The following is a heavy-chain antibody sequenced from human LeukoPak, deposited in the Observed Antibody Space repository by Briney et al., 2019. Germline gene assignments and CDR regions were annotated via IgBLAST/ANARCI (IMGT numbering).Heavy chain of an antibody. V-gene: IGHV4-59*12. CDR2: IYYSGSA. CDR1: GGSITSYY. Sequence: SETLSLTCTVSGGSITSYYWSWIRQPPGKGLEWIGYIYYSGSANYNPSLKSRVTISVDTSKNQFSLKLSSVTAADTAVYYCARDSYDSSGYYYFNPADAFDIWGQGTMVTVSS. J-gene: IGHJ3*02. CDR3: ARDSYDSSGYYYFNPADAFDI. D-gene: IGHD3-22*01.